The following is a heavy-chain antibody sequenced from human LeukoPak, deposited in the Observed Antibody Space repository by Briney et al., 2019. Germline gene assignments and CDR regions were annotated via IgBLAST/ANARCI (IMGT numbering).Heavy chain of an antibody. CDR3: AKDPGGSYSLRYYFDY. D-gene: IGHD1-26*01. Sequence: GRSLRLSCAASGFTFSSYGMHWVRQAPGKGLEWVAVISYDGSNKYYADSVKGRFTISRDNSKNTLYLQMNSLRAEDTAVYYCAKDPGGSYSLRYYFDYWGQGTLVTVSS. J-gene: IGHJ4*02. CDR2: ISYDGSNK. CDR1: GFTFSSYG. V-gene: IGHV3-30*18.